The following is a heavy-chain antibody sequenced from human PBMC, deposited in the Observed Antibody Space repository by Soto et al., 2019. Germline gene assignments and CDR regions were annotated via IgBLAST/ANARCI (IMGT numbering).Heavy chain of an antibody. CDR1: GDTISTGGYT. CDR3: ATLPPRIVVMTTEIPS. CDR2: TYHSGNP. D-gene: IGHD2-21*02. Sequence: SETLSLTCDVSGDTISTGGYTWAWIRQPPGEALEWIGHTYHSGNPYYNPSLKSRVTISVDKSNNQFSLELRAVTAADTAVYYCATLPPRIVVMTTEIPSWGQGTLVTVSS. J-gene: IGHJ5*02. V-gene: IGHV4-30-2*01.